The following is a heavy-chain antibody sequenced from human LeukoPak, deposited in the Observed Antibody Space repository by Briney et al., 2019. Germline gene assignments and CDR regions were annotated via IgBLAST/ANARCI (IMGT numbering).Heavy chain of an antibody. J-gene: IGHJ4*02. D-gene: IGHD3-22*01. V-gene: IGHV3-30*02. CDR2: IHHDGSNK. Sequence: PGGSLRLSCAASGFTFSSYGMHWVRQAPGKGLDWVAFIHHDGSNKYYADSVRGRFTISRDNSKNTLYLQMNSLRAEDTAVYYCARGYYDSSGYSHWGQGTLVTVSS. CDR3: ARGYYDSSGYSH. CDR1: GFTFSSYG.